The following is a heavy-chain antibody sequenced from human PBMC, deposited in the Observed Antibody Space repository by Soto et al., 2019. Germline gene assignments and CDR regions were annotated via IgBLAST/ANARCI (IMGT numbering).Heavy chain of an antibody. Sequence: QVQLVESGGGVVQPGRSLRLSCAASGFTFSSYGMHWVRQAPGKGLEWVAVIWYDGSNKYYADSVKGRFTISRDNYKNKMQLQMNSLRAEDTAVYYYARDQVDTAIVWSDYYYYYYMDVWCKGTTVTVSS. CDR1: GFTFSSYG. V-gene: IGHV3-33*01. D-gene: IGHD5-18*01. J-gene: IGHJ6*03. CDR3: ARDQVDTAIVWSDYYYYYYMDV. CDR2: IWYDGSNK.